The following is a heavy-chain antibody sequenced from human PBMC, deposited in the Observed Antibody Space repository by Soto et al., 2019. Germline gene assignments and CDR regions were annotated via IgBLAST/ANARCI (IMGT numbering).Heavy chain of an antibody. D-gene: IGHD6-13*01. CDR3: ARDNSSSSFYLDY. J-gene: IGHJ4*02. V-gene: IGHV3-7*01. CDR2: IKQDGSEK. Sequence: EVQLVESGGGLVQPGGSLRLSCAASGFTFSSYWMSWVRQAPGKGLEWVANIKQDGSEKYYVDSVKGRFTISRDNAKNSLYLQMNSLRVEDTAVSYCARDNSSSSFYLDYWGQGTLVTVSS. CDR1: GFTFSSYW.